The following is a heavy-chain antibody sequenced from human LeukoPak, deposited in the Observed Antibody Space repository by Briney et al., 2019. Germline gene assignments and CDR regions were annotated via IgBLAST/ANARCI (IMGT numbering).Heavy chain of an antibody. D-gene: IGHD3-10*01. CDR1: GFTFSGYY. CDR2: ISSSSSYT. CDR3: ARLSPRLYGSGTFDI. J-gene: IGHJ3*02. V-gene: IGHV3-11*03. Sequence: PGGSLRLSCAASGFTFSGYYMSWIRQAPGKGLEWVSYISSSSSYTNYADSVKGRFTISRDNAKNSLYLQMNSLRAEDTAVYYCARLSPRLYGSGTFDIWGQGTMVTVSS.